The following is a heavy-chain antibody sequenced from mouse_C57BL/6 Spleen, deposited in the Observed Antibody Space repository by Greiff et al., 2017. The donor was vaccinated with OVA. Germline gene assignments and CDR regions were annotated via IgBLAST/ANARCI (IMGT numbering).Heavy chain of an antibody. V-gene: IGHV1-18*01. CDR1: GYTFTDYN. D-gene: IGHD1-1*01. J-gene: IGHJ3*01. CDR2: INPNNGGT. CDR3: AREGLYSWFAY. Sequence: SGPELVKPGASVKIPCKASGYTFTDYNMDWVKQSHGKSLEWIGDINPNNGGTIYNQKFKGKATLTVDTSSSTADMELRSLTSEDTAVYYCAREGLYSWFAYWGQGTLVTVAA.